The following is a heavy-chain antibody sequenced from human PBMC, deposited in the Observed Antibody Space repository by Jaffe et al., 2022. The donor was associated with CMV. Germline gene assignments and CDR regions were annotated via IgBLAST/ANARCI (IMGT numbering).Heavy chain of an antibody. CDR3: ARESIMLGGGFDY. V-gene: IGHV3-53*01. CDR1: GFTVSSNY. Sequence: EVQLVESGGGLIQPGGSLRLSCAASGFTVSSNYMSWVRQAPGKGLEWVSVIYSGGSTYYADSVKGRFTISRDNSKNTLYLQMNSLRAEDTAVYYCARESIMLGGGFDYWGQGTLVTVSS. D-gene: IGHD2-21*01. J-gene: IGHJ4*02. CDR2: IYSGGST.